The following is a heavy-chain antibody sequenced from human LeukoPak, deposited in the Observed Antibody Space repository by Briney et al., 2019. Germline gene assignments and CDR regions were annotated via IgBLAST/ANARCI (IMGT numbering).Heavy chain of an antibody. D-gene: IGHD4-17*01. V-gene: IGHV4-30-4*01. CDR2: IYYSGST. J-gene: IGHJ4*02. Sequence: SETLSLTCTVSGGSISSGDYYWSWIRQPPGKGLEWIGYIYYSGSTYYNPSLKSRVTISVDTSKNQFSLKLSSVTAADTAVYYCARDGDYGDYEYDYWGQGTLVTVSS. CDR1: GGSISSGDYY. CDR3: ARDGDYGDYEYDY.